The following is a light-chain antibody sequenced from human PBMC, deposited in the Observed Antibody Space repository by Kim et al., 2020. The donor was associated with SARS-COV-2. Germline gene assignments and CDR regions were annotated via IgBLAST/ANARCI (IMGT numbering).Light chain of an antibody. J-gene: IGKJ2*03. CDR2: LGS. CDR1: QSLLDSDGHTY. CDR3: MQARRAPDFS. V-gene: IGKV2-28*01. Sequence: EIVMIQSPLYLTVIPGEPASISCRSSQSLLDSDGHTYLDWYLQRPGQSPHLLISLGSNRAPGVPDRFSGSGSGTDFTLKISRVEAEDAGVYYCMQARRAPDFSFGLGTKLEIK.